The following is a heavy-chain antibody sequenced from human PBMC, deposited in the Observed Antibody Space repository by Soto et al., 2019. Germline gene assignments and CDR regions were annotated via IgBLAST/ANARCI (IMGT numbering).Heavy chain of an antibody. Sequence: QITLKESGPTLVKPTQTLTLTCTFSGFSLSTSGVGVGWIRQPPGKALEWLALIYWDDDKRYSPSLKSRFTITKATSKKPVVLTMTNMDPVDTATYYWAHSLIGYYDASSGSNWFDPWGQGTLVTVSS. CDR1: GFSLSTSGVG. CDR2: IYWDDDK. D-gene: IGHD3-22*01. CDR3: AHSLIGYYDASSGSNWFDP. V-gene: IGHV2-5*02. J-gene: IGHJ5*02.